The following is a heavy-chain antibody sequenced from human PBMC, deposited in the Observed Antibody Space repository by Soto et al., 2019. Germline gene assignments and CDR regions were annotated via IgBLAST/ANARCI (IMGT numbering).Heavy chain of an antibody. Sequence: SVKVSCKASGGTFSSYTISWVRQAPGQGLEWMGRIIPILGIANYAQKFQGRVTITADKSTSTAYMELSSLRSEDTAVYYCALWFGELLSQVDYWGQGTLVTVSS. CDR2: IIPILGIA. D-gene: IGHD3-10*01. V-gene: IGHV1-69*02. CDR1: GGTFSSYT. CDR3: ALWFGELLSQVDY. J-gene: IGHJ4*02.